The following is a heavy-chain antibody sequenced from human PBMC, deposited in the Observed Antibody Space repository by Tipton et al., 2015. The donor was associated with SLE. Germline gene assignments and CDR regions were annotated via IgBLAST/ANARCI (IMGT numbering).Heavy chain of an antibody. V-gene: IGHV4-59*11. CDR2: VYYSGTT. Sequence: TLSLTCTVSGDSISSHYWNWIRQPPGKGLEWIGYVYYSGTTSYNPSLNSRVTISVDTSKNQFYLNLRSVTAADTAVYYCAGSSGGDAEYFQDWGQGTLVTVSS. CDR3: AGSSGGDAEYFQD. J-gene: IGHJ1*01. CDR1: GDSISSHY. D-gene: IGHD6-19*01.